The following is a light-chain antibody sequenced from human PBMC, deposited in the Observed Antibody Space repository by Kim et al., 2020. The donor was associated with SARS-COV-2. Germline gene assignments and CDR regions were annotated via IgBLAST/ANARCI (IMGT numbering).Light chain of an antibody. Sequence: DTQMTQSPSTVSAFVGDKVTITCRASQSIGEWLAWYQQKPGEAPKLLMYQAATLHTGVPPRFSGSGSGTEFTLTISSLQPDDFATYHCQQYSDFPRTFGPGTKVEIK. CDR3: QQYSDFPRT. CDR2: QAA. J-gene: IGKJ1*01. CDR1: QSIGEW. V-gene: IGKV1-5*03.